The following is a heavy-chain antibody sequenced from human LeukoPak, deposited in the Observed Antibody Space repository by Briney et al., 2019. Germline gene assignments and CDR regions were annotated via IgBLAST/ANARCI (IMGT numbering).Heavy chain of an antibody. CDR2: VSASGGNT. CDR1: GFTFSSYA. Sequence: GGSLRLSCAASGFTFSSYAMSWVRQAQGKGLEWVSAVSASGGNTFYADSVKGRFTIFRDNSKNTLYLQMNSLRAEDTAVYYCAKPALALGYCSGGSCFGIDYWGQGTLVTVSS. CDR3: AKPALALGYCSGGSCFGIDY. D-gene: IGHD2-15*01. V-gene: IGHV3-23*01. J-gene: IGHJ4*02.